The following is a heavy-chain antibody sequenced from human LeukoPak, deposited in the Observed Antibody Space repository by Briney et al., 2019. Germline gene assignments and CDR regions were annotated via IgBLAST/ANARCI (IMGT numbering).Heavy chain of an antibody. Sequence: SETLSLTCTVSGGSISSGAYCWSWIRHRPGEGLEWLGYMYYDGSTYSNPSLKGRLTISVDTSKNQFSLKLSSVTAADTAVYYCARGPYYDFWSGYPYMDVWGKGTTVTVSS. D-gene: IGHD3-3*01. V-gene: IGHV4-31*03. CDR3: ARGPYYDFWSGYPYMDV. CDR1: GGSISSGAYC. CDR2: MYYDGST. J-gene: IGHJ6*03.